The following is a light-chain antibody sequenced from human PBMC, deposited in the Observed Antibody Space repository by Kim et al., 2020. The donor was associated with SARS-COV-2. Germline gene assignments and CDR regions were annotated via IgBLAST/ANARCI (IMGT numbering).Light chain of an antibody. Sequence: SYELTQPPSVSVSPGQTASITCSGDKLGDKYACWYRQKPGQSPVLVIYQDNKRPSGIPERFSGSNSGNTATLTISGTQAMDEADYYCQAWDDNTVVFGGGTKVTVL. CDR2: QDN. CDR3: QAWDDNTVV. J-gene: IGLJ2*01. V-gene: IGLV3-1*01. CDR1: KLGDKY.